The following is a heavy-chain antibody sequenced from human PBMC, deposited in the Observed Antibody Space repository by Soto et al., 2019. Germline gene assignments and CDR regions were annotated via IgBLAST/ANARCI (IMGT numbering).Heavy chain of an antibody. Sequence: GESLKISCKGSGYSFTSYWISWVRQMPVKGLEWMGRIDPSDSYTNYSPSFQGHVTISADKSISTAYLQWSSLKASDTAMYYCARVIAAAGTIRYYGMDVWGQGTTVTVSS. CDR2: IDPSDSYT. D-gene: IGHD6-13*01. V-gene: IGHV5-10-1*01. CDR1: GYSFTSYW. J-gene: IGHJ6*02. CDR3: ARVIAAAGTIRYYGMDV.